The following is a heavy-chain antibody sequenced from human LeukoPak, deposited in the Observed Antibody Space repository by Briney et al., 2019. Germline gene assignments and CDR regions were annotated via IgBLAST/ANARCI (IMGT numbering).Heavy chain of an antibody. Sequence: GASVKVSCKATGFPVSTYAIHWVRQAPGHSPEWVGWINAGNGKTEYAQKLHDRVTIIRDTSASTAEMELSSLRSEDTAVYYCARASIVATRYYFYGMDVWGKGTTVIVSS. V-gene: IGHV1-3*01. D-gene: IGHD5-12*01. CDR3: ARASIVATRYYFYGMDV. CDR2: INAGNGKT. J-gene: IGHJ6*04. CDR1: GFPVSTYA.